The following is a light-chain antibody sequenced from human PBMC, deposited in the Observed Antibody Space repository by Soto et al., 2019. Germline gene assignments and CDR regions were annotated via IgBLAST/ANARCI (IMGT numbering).Light chain of an antibody. J-gene: IGLJ1*01. CDR3: CSYAGTITYL. V-gene: IGLV2-23*01. CDR2: EGS. Sequence: QSALTQPASVSGSPGQSITISCTGTSSDVGSYNLVSWYQQHPGKAPKLMVYEGSKRPSGVSNRFSGSKSGNTASLTISGLQAEDEADYYCCSYAGTITYLFGTGTKVTVL. CDR1: SSDVGSYNL.